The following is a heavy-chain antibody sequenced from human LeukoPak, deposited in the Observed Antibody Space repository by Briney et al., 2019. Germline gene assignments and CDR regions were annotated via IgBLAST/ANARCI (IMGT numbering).Heavy chain of an antibody. J-gene: IGHJ4*02. CDR2: ISSISSYI. D-gene: IGHD2-2*01. CDR3: ARERVEYQLLSKREVCHFDY. Sequence: MSGGSLRLSCAASGFTFSSYSMNWVRQAPGKGLEWVSCISSISSYIYYADSVKGRFHISRDNAKNSLYLQMNSLRAEDTAVYYCARERVEYQLLSKREVCHFDYWGQGILVTVSS. CDR1: GFTFSSYS. V-gene: IGHV3-21*01.